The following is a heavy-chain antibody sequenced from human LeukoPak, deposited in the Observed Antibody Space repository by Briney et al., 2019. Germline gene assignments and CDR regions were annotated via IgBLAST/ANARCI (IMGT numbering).Heavy chain of an antibody. D-gene: IGHD5-12*01. CDR2: IIPIFGTA. CDR1: GGTFSSYA. CDR3: ARESVRGYSGYDKDY. J-gene: IGHJ4*02. V-gene: IGHV1-69*05. Sequence: SVKVFCKASGGTFSSYAISWVRQAPGQGLEWMGGIIPIFGTANYAQKFQGRVTITTDESTSTAYMELSSLRSEDTAVYYCARESVRGYSGYDKDYWGQGTLVTVSS.